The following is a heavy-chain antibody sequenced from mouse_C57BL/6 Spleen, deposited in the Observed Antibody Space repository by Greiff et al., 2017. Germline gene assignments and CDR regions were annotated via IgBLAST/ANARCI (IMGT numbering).Heavy chain of an antibody. J-gene: IGHJ1*03. Sequence: QVQLQQSGPELVKPGASVKISCKASGYAFSSSWLNWVKPRPGKGLEWIGRIYPGDGDTNYNGKFKGKATLTADKSSSTAYMQLSSLTSEDSAVYFCASPYYGSSYGYFDVWGTGTTVTVSS. D-gene: IGHD1-1*01. CDR1: GYAFSSSW. CDR3: ASPYYGSSYGYFDV. V-gene: IGHV1-82*01. CDR2: IYPGDGDT.